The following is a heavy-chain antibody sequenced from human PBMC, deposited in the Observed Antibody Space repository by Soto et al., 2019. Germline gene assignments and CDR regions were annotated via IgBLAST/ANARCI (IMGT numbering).Heavy chain of an antibody. CDR1: GYTFTSNA. CDR2: INAGNGNA. J-gene: IGHJ6*03. V-gene: IGHV1-3*01. Sequence: ASVEPPCKDSGYTFTSNAMHSVRQAPKKRLEWMGWINAGNGNAKYSQKFQGRVTITRDTSASTAYMELSSLRSEDTAVYYCARASLGYSSGWYGEGPDYYYYMGVWGKATTVTVSS. CDR3: ARASLGYSSGWYGEGPDYYYYMGV. D-gene: IGHD6-13*01.